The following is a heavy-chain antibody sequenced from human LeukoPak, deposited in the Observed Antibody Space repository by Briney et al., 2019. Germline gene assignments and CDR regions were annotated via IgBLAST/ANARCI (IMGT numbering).Heavy chain of an antibody. CDR3: TRMGHSGYESLYYYYGMDV. V-gene: IGHV3-73*01. D-gene: IGHD5-12*01. Sequence: GGSLNLSCVGSGFTFSGSGIHWVRQAPGKGLEWVGRIRSKPNSYATAYGASVRGRFIISRDDSKTTAYLQMSSLKTEDTAVYYCTRMGHSGYESLYYYYGMDVWGQGTTVTVSS. CDR2: IRSKPNSYAT. J-gene: IGHJ6*02. CDR1: GFTFSGSG.